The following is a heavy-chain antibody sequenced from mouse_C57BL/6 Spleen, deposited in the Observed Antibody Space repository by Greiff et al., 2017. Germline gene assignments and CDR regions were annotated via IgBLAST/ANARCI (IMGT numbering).Heavy chain of an antibody. CDR2: ISSGGDYI. Sequence: EVQRVESGEGLVKPGGSPKLSCAASGFTFSSYAMSWVRQTPEKRLEWVAYISSGGDYIYYADTVKGRFTISRDNARNTLYLQMSSLKSEDTAMYYCTREDDYYAMDYWGQGTSVTVSS. V-gene: IGHV5-9-1*02. J-gene: IGHJ4*01. CDR3: TREDDYYAMDY. CDR1: GFTFSSYA.